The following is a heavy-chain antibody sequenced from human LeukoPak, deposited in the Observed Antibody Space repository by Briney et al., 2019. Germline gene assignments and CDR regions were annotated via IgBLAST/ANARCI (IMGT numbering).Heavy chain of an antibody. J-gene: IGHJ6*03. CDR3: ARRSDLWSGLRSDYYYMDV. V-gene: IGHV4-59*08. D-gene: IGHD3-3*01. Sequence: SENLSLTCTVSGASMNKYYWSWIRQPPGKGLEWIGYIHYGGNTNYSPSLKSRLTISVDRSNNQFSLSLTSVTAADTAVYYCARRSDLWSGLRSDYYYMDVWGNGTTVIVSS. CDR2: IHYGGNT. CDR1: GASMNKYY.